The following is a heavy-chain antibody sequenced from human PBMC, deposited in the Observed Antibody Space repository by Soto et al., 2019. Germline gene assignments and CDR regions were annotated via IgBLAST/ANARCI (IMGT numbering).Heavy chain of an antibody. J-gene: IGHJ6*02. D-gene: IGHD5-12*01. Sequence: PGGSLRLSCAASGFTFSSYSMNWVRQAPGKGLEWVSYISSSSSTIYYADSVKGRFTISRDNAKNSLYLQMNSLRDEDTAVYYCARDLVIHHPTQTGYTYYYYGMDVWGQGTTVTVSS. CDR2: ISSSSSTI. CDR3: ARDLVIHHPTQTGYTYYYYGMDV. V-gene: IGHV3-48*02. CDR1: GFTFSSYS.